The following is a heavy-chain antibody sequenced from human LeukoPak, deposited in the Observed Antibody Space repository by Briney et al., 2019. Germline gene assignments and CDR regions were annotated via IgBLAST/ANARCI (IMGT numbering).Heavy chain of an antibody. CDR2: INHSGST. D-gene: IGHD4-17*01. CDR3: ARGRDYGDYGALDY. CDR1: GGSFSGYY. V-gene: IGHV4-34*01. J-gene: IGHJ4*02. Sequence: PSETLSLTCAVYGGSFSGYYWSWIRQPPGKGLEWMGEINHSGSTNYNPSLKSRVTISVDTSKNQFSLKLSSVTAADTAVYYCARGRDYGDYGALDYWGQGTLVTVSS.